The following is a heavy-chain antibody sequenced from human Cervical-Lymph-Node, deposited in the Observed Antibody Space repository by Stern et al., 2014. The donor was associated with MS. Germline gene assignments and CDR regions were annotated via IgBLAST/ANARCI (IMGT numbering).Heavy chain of an antibody. J-gene: IGHJ6*02. Sequence: VQLVQSGAEVKKPGASVKVSCKTSGYIFTGYYIHWVRQPPGQGLEWMAWLNPNTGGTKYAQEFQGRVTMSRDTSISTAYVELSSLTSDDTAVYYCARDQRGITIFGVVTDYYYLGMDVWGQGTTVTVSS. CDR2: LNPNTGGT. V-gene: IGHV1-2*02. CDR3: ARDQRGITIFGVVTDYYYLGMDV. CDR1: GYIFTGYY. D-gene: IGHD3-3*01.